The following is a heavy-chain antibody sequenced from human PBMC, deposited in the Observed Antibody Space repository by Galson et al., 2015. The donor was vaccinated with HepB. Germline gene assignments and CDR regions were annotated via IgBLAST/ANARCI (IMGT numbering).Heavy chain of an antibody. CDR1: GFTFSSYA. CDR2: ISGSGGST. CDR3: AKGDENYDFPDY. J-gene: IGHJ4*02. Sequence: SLRLSCAASGFTFSSYAMSWVRQAPGKGLEWVSAISGSGGSTYYADSVKGRFTISRDNSKNTLYLQMNSLRAEDTAVYYCAKGDENYDFPDYWGQGTLVTVSS. D-gene: IGHD3-3*01. V-gene: IGHV3-23*01.